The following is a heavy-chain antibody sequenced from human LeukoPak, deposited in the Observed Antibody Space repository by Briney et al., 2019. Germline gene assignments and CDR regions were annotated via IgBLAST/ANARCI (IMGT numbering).Heavy chain of an antibody. CDR2: IIPIFGTA. CDR1: GGTFSSYA. J-gene: IGHJ6*03. Sequence: SVKVSCKASGGTFSSYAISWVRQAPGQGLEWMGGIIPIFGTANYAQKFQGRVTITTDESTSTAYMELSSLRSEDTAVYYCARDTRERWLQVGYYYYYYYMDVWGKGTTVTVSS. D-gene: IGHD5-24*01. CDR3: ARDTRERWLQVGYYYYYYYMDV. V-gene: IGHV1-69*05.